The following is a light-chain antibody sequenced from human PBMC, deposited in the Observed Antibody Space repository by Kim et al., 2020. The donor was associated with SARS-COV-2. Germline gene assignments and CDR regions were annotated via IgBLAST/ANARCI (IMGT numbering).Light chain of an antibody. J-gene: IGLJ1*01. CDR3: AAWDDSLKGV. CDR1: SSNIGSNT. V-gene: IGLV1-44*01. Sequence: QSVLTQPPSASGTPGQTVTISCSGSSSNIGSNTVNWYQQLPGTAPKLLIYNNHQRPSGVPDRFSGSKSGTSASLAISGLQSEDEADYYCAAWDDSLKGVFGTGTKSPS. CDR2: NNH.